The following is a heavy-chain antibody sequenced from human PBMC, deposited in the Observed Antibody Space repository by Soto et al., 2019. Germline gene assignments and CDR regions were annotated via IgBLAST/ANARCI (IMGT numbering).Heavy chain of an antibody. CDR1: GGSISSSSYY. CDR3: ARKADDFWSGYHFDY. Sequence: NPSETLSLTCTVSGGSISSSSYYWGWIRQPPGKGLEWIGSIYYSGSTYYNPSLKSRVTISVDTSKNQFSLKLSSVTAADTAVYYCARKADDFWSGYHFDYWGQGTLVTVSS. D-gene: IGHD3-3*01. V-gene: IGHV4-39*01. CDR2: IYYSGST. J-gene: IGHJ4*02.